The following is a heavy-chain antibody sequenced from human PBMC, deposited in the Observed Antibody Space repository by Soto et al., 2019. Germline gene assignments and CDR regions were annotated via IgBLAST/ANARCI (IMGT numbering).Heavy chain of an antibody. CDR3: ARDWSGPGNSAYYYYNMDV. Sequence: EVQLVESGGGLVQPGGSLRLSCAASGFIFSNSWMHWVRQDPGKGLVWVSRINSDGSSTDYADSGKGRFTISRDNAKNTLYLQMNSLRDEDTALYYCARDWSGPGNSAYYYYNMDVWGKGTTVTVSS. V-gene: IGHV3-74*01. D-gene: IGHD3-3*01. J-gene: IGHJ6*03. CDR2: INSDGSST. CDR1: GFIFSNSW.